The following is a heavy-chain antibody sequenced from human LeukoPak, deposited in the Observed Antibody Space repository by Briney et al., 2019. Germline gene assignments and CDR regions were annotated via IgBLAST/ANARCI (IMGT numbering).Heavy chain of an antibody. V-gene: IGHV1-46*02. CDR2: INPGGGTT. CDR1: EYSFNSYY. J-gene: IGHJ6*02. D-gene: IGHD6-19*01. CDR3: ATDSSGWFPPHYFYYAMDV. Sequence: EASVKVSCKASEYSFNSYYMHWVRQAPGQGLEWMGMINPGGGTTTHTQKFQGRATMTSDTSTSTVHMQLSSLRSDDTAIYYCATDSSGWFPPHYFYYAMDVWGQGTTITVSS.